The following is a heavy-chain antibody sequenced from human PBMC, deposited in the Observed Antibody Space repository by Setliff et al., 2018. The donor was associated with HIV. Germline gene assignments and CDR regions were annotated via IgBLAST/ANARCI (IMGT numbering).Heavy chain of an antibody. J-gene: IGHJ4*02. D-gene: IGHD2-15*01. CDR3: ARDDRCSGDNCYYY. CDR1: GGSISTGGYY. CDR2: LYYSGST. V-gene: IGHV4-31*03. Sequence: SETLSLTCSVSGGSISTGGYYWSWIRQHTGEGLEWIVYLYYSGSTYYYPSLKSRVTISVYTSKTKFSLRLTSVAGTDTAVYYGARDDRCSGDNCYYYWGQGPLVTVSS.